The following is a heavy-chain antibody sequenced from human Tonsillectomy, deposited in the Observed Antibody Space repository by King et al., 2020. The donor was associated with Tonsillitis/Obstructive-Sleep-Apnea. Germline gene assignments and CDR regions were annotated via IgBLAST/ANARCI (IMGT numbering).Heavy chain of an antibody. CDR3: TRARGGSSYDLDY. D-gene: IGHD5-12*01. V-gene: IGHV3-13*01. Sequence: VQLVESGGGLVQPGGSLRLSCAASGFTFSSSDMHWVRQATGKGLEWVSAIGVAGDTYYPGSVKGRFTISRDNAKNSLYLEMNSLRAGDTAVYYCTRARGGSSYDLDYWGQGTLVTVSS. CDR2: IGVAGDT. J-gene: IGHJ4*02. CDR1: GFTFSSSD.